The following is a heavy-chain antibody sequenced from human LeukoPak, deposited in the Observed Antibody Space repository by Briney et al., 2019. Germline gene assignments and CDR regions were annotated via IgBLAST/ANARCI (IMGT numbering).Heavy chain of an antibody. J-gene: IGHJ4*02. Sequence: GGSLRLSCAASGFTFSSYAMSWVRQAPGKGLVWVSAISGSGGSTYYADSVKGRFTISRDNSKNTLYLQMNSLRAEDTAVYYCAPSTGWLRYANKDYFYYCGQGTLLSVSS. CDR3: APSTGWLRYANKDYFYY. CDR1: GFTFSSYA. D-gene: IGHD5-12*01. CDR2: ISGSGGST. V-gene: IGHV3-23*01.